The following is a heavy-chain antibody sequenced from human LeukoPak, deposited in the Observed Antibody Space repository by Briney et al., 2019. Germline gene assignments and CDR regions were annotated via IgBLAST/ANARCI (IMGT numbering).Heavy chain of an antibody. J-gene: IGHJ6*03. V-gene: IGHV3-21*01. D-gene: IGHD4-23*01. CDR1: GFTFRRYS. Sequence: GGSLRLSCAASGFTFRRYSMSWVRQAPGKGLEWVSTINWSSDYIYYADSVEGRFTISRDNAKNSMCLEMNSLRAEDTAVYFCAREGGNGDYIYYMDVWGKGTTVTVSS. CDR3: AREGGNGDYIYYMDV. CDR2: INWSSDYI.